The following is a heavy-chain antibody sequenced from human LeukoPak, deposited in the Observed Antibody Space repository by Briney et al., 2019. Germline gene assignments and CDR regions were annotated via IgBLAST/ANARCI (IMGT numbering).Heavy chain of an antibody. CDR2: ISSSGSAI. D-gene: IGHD6-19*01. CDR3: ARDLTYSSGWYELDY. Sequence: PGGSLRLSCAASGFTFSDYYMSWIRQAPGKGLEWVSYISSSGSAIYYADSVKGRFTISRDNAKNSPYLQMNSLRAEDTAVYYCARDLTYSSGWYELDYWGQGTLVTVSS. V-gene: IGHV3-11*04. J-gene: IGHJ4*02. CDR1: GFTFSDYY.